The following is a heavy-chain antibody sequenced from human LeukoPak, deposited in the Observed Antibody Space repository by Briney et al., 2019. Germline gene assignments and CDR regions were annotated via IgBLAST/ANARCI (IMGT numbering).Heavy chain of an antibody. V-gene: IGHV3-33*06. D-gene: IGHD6-6*01. J-gene: IGHJ5*02. CDR1: GFTFSSYG. CDR2: IWYDGTNK. Sequence: PGGFLRLSCAASGFTFSSYGMHSVRQAPGKGLEWVAVIWYDGTNKFYADSVKGRFTISRDNSKNILYLQMNSLRAEDTAVYYCAKDLYSSSSVGTAWGQGSLVTVSS. CDR3: AKDLYSSSSVGTA.